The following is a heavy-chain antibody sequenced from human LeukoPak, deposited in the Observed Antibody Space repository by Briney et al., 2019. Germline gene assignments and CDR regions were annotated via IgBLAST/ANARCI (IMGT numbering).Heavy chain of an antibody. CDR3: VICEQPSTGSRRCYY. CDR2: TYPGDSDT. CDR1: GDTFLYYS. V-gene: IGHV5-51*01. D-gene: IGHD3-10*01. J-gene: IGHJ4*02. Sequence: GESLKISCERSGDTFLYYSVAWVRQMSGTGLEWMGVTYPGDSDTRYSPSFQGQVTISADKYISTDYLQRSRLKASDTAIYYYVICEQPSTGSRRCYYWGQGTLVTVSS.